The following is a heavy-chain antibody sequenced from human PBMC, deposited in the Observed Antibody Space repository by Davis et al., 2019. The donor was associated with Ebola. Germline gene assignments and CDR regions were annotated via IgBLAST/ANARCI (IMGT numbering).Heavy chain of an antibody. CDR1: GFTVSANS. CDR2: VYNIGST. J-gene: IGHJ6*04. Sequence: GGSLRLSCAASGFTVSANSMNWVRQAPGMGLEWVSVVYNIGSTYYADSVKGRFTISRDSSKNTLYLQMNSLRAEDTAVYYCATSKTVTGADYGMDVWGKGTMVTVSS. CDR3: ATSKTVTGADYGMDV. D-gene: IGHD6-19*01. V-gene: IGHV3-53*01.